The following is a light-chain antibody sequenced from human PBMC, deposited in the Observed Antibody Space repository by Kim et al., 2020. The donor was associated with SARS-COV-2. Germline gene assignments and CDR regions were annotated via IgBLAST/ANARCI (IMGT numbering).Light chain of an antibody. J-gene: IGLJ2*01. CDR1: SSNIGSNY. V-gene: IGLV1-47*01. CDR3: AAWDDSLSGRGV. CDR2: RNN. Sequence: QSVLTQPPSASGTPGQWVTISCSGSSSNIGSNYVYWYQQLPGTAPKLLIYRNNQRPSGVPDRFSGSKSGTSASLAISGLRSEDEADYYCAAWDDSLSGRGVFGGGTQLTVL.